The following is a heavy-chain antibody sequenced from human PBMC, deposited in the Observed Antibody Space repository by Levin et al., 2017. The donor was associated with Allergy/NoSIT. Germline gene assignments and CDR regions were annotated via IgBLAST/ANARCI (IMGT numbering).Heavy chain of an antibody. V-gene: IGHV4-61*01. D-gene: IGHD4/OR15-4a*01. J-gene: IGHJ4*02. CDR3: ARGGAKLDDGYFDH. CDR2: IYHDENT. Sequence: PSETLSLTCTASGASVSRGFYYWHWIRQPPGKGLEWIGYIYHDENTKYNPSLKSRVTITLDTSKNQFSLNVDSVTAADTAVYYCARGGAKLDDGYFDHWGQGILVTVSS. CDR1: GASVSRGFYY.